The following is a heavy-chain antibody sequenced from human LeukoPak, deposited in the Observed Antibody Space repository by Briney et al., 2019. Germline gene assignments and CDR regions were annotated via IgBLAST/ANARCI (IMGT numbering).Heavy chain of an antibody. CDR2: INSDGSST. J-gene: IGHJ4*02. V-gene: IGHV3-74*01. CDR1: GFTFSSYW. D-gene: IGHD6-19*01. Sequence: GGSLRLSCAASGFTFSSYWMHWVRQAPGKGLVWVSRINSDGSSTSYADSVKGRFTISRDNAKNTLYLQMDSLRAEDTAVYYCASSGIAVAGTRYFDYWGQGTLVTVSS. CDR3: ASSGIAVAGTRYFDY.